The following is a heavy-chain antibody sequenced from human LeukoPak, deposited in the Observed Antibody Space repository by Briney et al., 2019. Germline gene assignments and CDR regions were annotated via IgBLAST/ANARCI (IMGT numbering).Heavy chain of an antibody. Sequence: KPSETLSLTCTVSGGSISSYYWSWIRRPPGKGLEWIGYIYYSGSTKYNPSLKSRVTISVDMSKNQFSLKLSSVTAADTAVYYCARESSGWYEGGFDYWGQGTLVTVSS. CDR1: GGSISSYY. V-gene: IGHV4-59*01. D-gene: IGHD6-19*01. CDR3: ARESSGWYEGGFDY. CDR2: IYYSGST. J-gene: IGHJ4*02.